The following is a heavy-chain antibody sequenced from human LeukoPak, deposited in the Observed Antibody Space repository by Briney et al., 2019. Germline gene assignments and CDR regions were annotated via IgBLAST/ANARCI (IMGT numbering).Heavy chain of an antibody. Sequence: SETLSLTCSVSDGSISSSSYYWGWLRQPPGKGLEWIGSIYYSGTTYYNPSLKSRVTISVDTSKNQFSLILSSVTAADTAVYYCARHFSSQNYGMDVWGQGTTVTFSS. J-gene: IGHJ6*02. CDR1: DGSISSSSYY. CDR2: IYYSGTT. CDR3: ARHFSSQNYGMDV. V-gene: IGHV4-39*07. D-gene: IGHD3-3*02.